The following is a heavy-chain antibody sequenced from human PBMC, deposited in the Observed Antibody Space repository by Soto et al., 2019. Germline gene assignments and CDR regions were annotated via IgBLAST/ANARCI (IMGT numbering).Heavy chain of an antibody. D-gene: IGHD6-6*01. J-gene: IGHJ5*02. CDR3: ARGSQTSSASEVTP. V-gene: IGHV1-18*01. CDR2: ISAYNGNT. CDR1: GYTSTSHG. Sequence: SVKVSWKASGYTSTSHGGSWVRQAPGQGLEWMGWISAYNGNTNYAQKLQGRVTMTTGTSTSTAYMGLRSLRSADTAVYYRARGSQTSSASEVTPWGQRSLVAV.